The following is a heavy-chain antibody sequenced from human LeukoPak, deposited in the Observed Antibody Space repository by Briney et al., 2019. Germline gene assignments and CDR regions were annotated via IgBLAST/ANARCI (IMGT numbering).Heavy chain of an antibody. CDR1: GFTFGDYA. J-gene: IGHJ3*02. CDR3: IRVLLWFGESGGDAFDI. V-gene: IGHV3-49*04. Sequence: PGRSLRLSCAASGFTFGDYAMSWVRQAPGKGLEWVGFIRSKAYGGTTEYAASVKGRFTISRDDSKSIAYLQMNSLKTEDTAVYYCIRVLLWFGESGGDAFDIWGQGTMVTVSS. D-gene: IGHD3-10*01. CDR2: IRSKAYGGTT.